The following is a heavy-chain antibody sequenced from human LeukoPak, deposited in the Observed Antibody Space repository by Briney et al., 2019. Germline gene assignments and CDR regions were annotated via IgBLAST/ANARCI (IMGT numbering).Heavy chain of an antibody. CDR1: GFTFSSYA. CDR3: AKVRDGYDYLVYFDY. Sequence: GGSLRLSCAASGFTFSSYAMSWVRQAPGKGLEWVSAISGSGGSTYNADSVKGRFTISRDNSKNMLYLQMNSLRAEDTAVYYCAKVRDGYDYLVYFDYWGQGTLVTVSS. D-gene: IGHD5-24*01. J-gene: IGHJ4*02. CDR2: ISGSGGST. V-gene: IGHV3-23*01.